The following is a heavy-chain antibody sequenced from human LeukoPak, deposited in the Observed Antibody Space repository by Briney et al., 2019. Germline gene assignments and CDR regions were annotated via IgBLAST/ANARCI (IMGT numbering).Heavy chain of an antibody. V-gene: IGHV3-53*01. Sequence: GGSLKLSCAVSGLIVRTNYMSSVCQAPGKGLEWVSVLYSGGTTYYADSVEGRFTISRDNSKNTVSLQMNSLRADDTAVYYCVRDHYSGAYDYWGQGTLVTVSS. CDR1: GLIVRTNY. CDR2: LYSGGTT. D-gene: IGHD2-21*01. J-gene: IGHJ4*02. CDR3: VRDHYSGAYDY.